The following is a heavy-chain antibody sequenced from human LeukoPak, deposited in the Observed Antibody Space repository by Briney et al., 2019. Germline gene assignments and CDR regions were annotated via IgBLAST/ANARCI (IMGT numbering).Heavy chain of an antibody. Sequence: SETLSLTCTVSGGSISSYYWSWIRQPPGKGLEWIGYIYYSGSTNYNPSLKSRVTISVDTSKNQFSLKLSSVTAADTAVYCCARRNRYCSSTSCWGHDAFDIWGQGTMVTVSS. CDR3: ARRNRYCSSTSCWGHDAFDI. D-gene: IGHD2-2*01. J-gene: IGHJ3*02. CDR1: GGSISSYY. CDR2: IYYSGST. V-gene: IGHV4-59*08.